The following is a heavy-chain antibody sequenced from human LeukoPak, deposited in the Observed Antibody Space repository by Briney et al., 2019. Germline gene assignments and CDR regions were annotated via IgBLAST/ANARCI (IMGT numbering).Heavy chain of an antibody. CDR2: INPRGGST. V-gene: IGHV1-46*01. Sequence: ASVKVSCKASGYTFTRNYMHWVRQAPGQGLEWMGIINPRGGSTTYAQKFQGRLTMTRDTSTSSVYMELSSLRSEDTAVYYCAREDADYTFSFDFWGQGTLVTVSS. J-gene: IGHJ4*02. CDR3: AREDADYTFSFDF. D-gene: IGHD4-17*01. CDR1: GYTFTRNY.